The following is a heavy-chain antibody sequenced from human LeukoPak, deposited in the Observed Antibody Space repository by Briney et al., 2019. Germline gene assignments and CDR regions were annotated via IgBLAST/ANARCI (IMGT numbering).Heavy chain of an antibody. CDR2: IIPIFGTA. V-gene: IGHV1-69*13. J-gene: IGHJ4*02. CDR3: ARERVEMATIANHFDY. CDR1: GGAFIIYA. D-gene: IGHD5-24*01. Sequence: GASVTVSFTASGGAFIIYAISWVRQAPGQGLEWMGGIIPIFGTANYAQKFQGRVTITADESTSTAYMELSSLRSEDTAVYYCARERVEMATIANHFDYWGQGTLVTVSS.